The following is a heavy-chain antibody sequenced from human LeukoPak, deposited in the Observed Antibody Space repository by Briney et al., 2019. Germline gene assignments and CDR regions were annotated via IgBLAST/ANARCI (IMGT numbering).Heavy chain of an antibody. D-gene: IGHD5-18*01. CDR1: GGSITSDY. J-gene: IGHJ4*02. Sequence: SETLSLTCTVSGGSITSDYWSWIRQPPGKGLEWIGYIHYSGNTKYNPSLESRVTMSVDTSKNQFSLKVSSVTAADPAVYYCARGNAARRSAMAMYHFDYWGQGILVTVSS. CDR2: IHYSGNT. CDR3: ARGNAARRSAMAMYHFDY. V-gene: IGHV4-59*08.